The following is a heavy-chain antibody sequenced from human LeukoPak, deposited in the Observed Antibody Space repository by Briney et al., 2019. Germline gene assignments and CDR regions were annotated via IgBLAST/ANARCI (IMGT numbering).Heavy chain of an antibody. CDR3: ARGKTMVYCGGDCYRFDN. Sequence: ASVKVSCKASGYTFTGYGISWVRQAPGQGLEWMGWIISSNGNTNYAQKFQGRVTMTTDTSTNTAYMELSRLLSGDTAVYYCARGKTMVYCGGDCYRFDNWGQGTLVTVSS. D-gene: IGHD2-21*02. J-gene: IGHJ4*02. CDR1: GYTFTGYG. V-gene: IGHV1-18*01. CDR2: IISSNGNT.